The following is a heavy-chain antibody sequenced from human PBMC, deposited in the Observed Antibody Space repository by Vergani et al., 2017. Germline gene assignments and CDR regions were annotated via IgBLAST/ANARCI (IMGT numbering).Heavy chain of an antibody. CDR1: GYTFSNYY. D-gene: IGHD3-9*01. V-gene: IGHV1-46*03. Sequence: QVQVVQSGAEVKKSGASVKVSCKTSGYTFSNYYMHWVRQAPGQGLELMGIINPSGGHTNYAQKFQGRVTMTRDTSTSTVYMALSSLRSEDTAIYYCARGDYGILTGYRYWGQGTLVTVSA. CDR2: INPSGGHT. J-gene: IGHJ4*02. CDR3: ARGDYGILTGYRY.